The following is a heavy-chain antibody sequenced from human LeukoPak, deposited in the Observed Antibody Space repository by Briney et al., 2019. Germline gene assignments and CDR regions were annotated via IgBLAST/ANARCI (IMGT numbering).Heavy chain of an antibody. J-gene: IGHJ6*02. CDR2: INPNSGGT. V-gene: IGHV1-2*02. CDR3: ARDGGQYYYGSGSYNGMDV. CDR1: GYTFTGYY. D-gene: IGHD3-10*01. Sequence: ASVKVSCKASGYTFTGYYMHWVRQAPGQGLEWMGWINPNSGGTNYAQKFQGRVTMTRDTSISTAYMELSRLRSDDTAVYYCARDGGQYYYGSGSYNGMDVWGQGTTVTVSS.